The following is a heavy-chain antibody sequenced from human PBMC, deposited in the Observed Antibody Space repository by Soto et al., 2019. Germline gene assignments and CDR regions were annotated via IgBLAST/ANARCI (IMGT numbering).Heavy chain of an antibody. Sequence: EVQLVESGGGLVQPGGSLRLSCAASGFTRSPYWMHWVLKVLGKGLLWVSRITVVGGDTTYADSVKGRSTISRDKAKNTLYLQMDTLRAEDTAIYYCARAPDQRPIYYWGHGSLVTLSS. J-gene: IGHJ4*01. CDR2: ITVVGGDT. V-gene: IGHV3-74*01. CDR3: ARAPDQRPIYY. CDR1: GFTRSPYW.